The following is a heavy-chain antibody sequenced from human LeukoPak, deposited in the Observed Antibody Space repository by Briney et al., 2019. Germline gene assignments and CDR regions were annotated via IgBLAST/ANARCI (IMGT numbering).Heavy chain of an antibody. CDR3: ARVELAYSGYDYRLGY. CDR1: GFAASEFTFSSYG. CDR2: IWYDGSNK. Sequence: PGRSLRLSCAASGFAASEFTFSSYGMHWVRQAPGKGLEWVAVIWYDGSNKYYADSVKGRFTISRDNSKNTLYLQMNSLRAEDTAVYYCARVELAYSGYDYRLGYWGQGTLVTVSS. V-gene: IGHV3-33*01. D-gene: IGHD5-12*01. J-gene: IGHJ4*02.